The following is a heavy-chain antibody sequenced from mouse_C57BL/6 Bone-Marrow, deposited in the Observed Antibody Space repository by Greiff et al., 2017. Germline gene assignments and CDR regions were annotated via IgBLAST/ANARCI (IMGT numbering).Heavy chain of an antibody. Sequence: DVHLVESGGGLVKPGGSLKLSCAASGFTFSSYAMSWVRQTPEKRLEWVATISDGGSYTYYPDNVKGRFTISRDNAKNNLYLQMSHLKSEDTAMXYCARAYYSNPYAMDYWGQGTSVTVSS. J-gene: IGHJ4*01. CDR1: GFTFSSYA. CDR3: ARAYYSNPYAMDY. V-gene: IGHV5-4*01. D-gene: IGHD2-5*01. CDR2: ISDGGSYT.